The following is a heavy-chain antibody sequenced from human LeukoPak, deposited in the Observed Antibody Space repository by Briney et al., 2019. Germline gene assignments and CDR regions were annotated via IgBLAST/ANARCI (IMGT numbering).Heavy chain of an antibody. CDR2: IKQDGSDK. Sequence: GGSLRLSCAASGFSFSSYWMSWVRQASGKGLEWVANIKQDGSDKFYADSVKGRFTISRDNAKNSLYLQMNSLRAEDTAVFYCVRTTWGEGGMNWYFDHWGQGTLVTVSS. V-gene: IGHV3-7*01. CDR1: GFSFSSYW. CDR3: VRTTWGEGGMNWYFDH. J-gene: IGHJ4*02. D-gene: IGHD1-1*01.